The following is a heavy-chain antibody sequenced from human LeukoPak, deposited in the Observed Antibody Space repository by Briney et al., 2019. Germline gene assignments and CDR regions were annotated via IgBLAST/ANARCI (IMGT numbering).Heavy chain of an antibody. D-gene: IGHD7-27*01. V-gene: IGHV4-34*01. Sequence: SETLSLTCAVYGGSFSCYYWSWIRQPPGKGLEWIGEINHSGSTNYNPSLKSRVTISVDTSKNQFSLKLSSVTAADTAVYYCARAANWGNEKETFDYWGQGTLVTVSS. J-gene: IGHJ4*02. CDR1: GGSFSCYY. CDR3: ARAANWGNEKETFDY. CDR2: INHSGST.